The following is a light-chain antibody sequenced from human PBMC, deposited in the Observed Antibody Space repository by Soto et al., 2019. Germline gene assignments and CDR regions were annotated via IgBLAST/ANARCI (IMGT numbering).Light chain of an antibody. CDR1: ALPKQY. Sequence: SYELTQPPSVSVSPEQTARITCSGDALPKQYAYWYQQKPGQAPVLVIYKDSERPSGIPERFSGSSSGTTVTLTISGVQAEDEADYYCQSADSSGTYEVFGGGTQLTVL. CDR3: QSADSSGTYEV. CDR2: KDS. V-gene: IGLV3-25*03. J-gene: IGLJ3*02.